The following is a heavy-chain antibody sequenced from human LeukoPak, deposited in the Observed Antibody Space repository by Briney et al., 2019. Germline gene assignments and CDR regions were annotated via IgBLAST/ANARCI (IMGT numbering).Heavy chain of an antibody. CDR2: IYYSGST. D-gene: IGHD6-13*01. CDR3: ARSTYSSSWD. CDR1: GGSISGGGYY. J-gene: IGHJ4*02. Sequence: SETLSLTCTVSGGSISGGGYYWSWIRQHPGKGLEWIGYIYYSGSTYYNPSLKSRVTISVDTSKNQFSLKLSSVTAVDTAVYYCARSTYSSSWDWGQGTLVTVSS. V-gene: IGHV4-31*03.